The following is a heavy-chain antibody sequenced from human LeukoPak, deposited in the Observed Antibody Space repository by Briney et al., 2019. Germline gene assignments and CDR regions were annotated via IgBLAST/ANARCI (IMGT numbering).Heavy chain of an antibody. CDR2: IYPGDSDT. J-gene: IGHJ6*04. D-gene: IGHD2-2*01. Sequence: GESLKISCKGSGYSFTSYWIGWVRQMPGKGLEWMGIIYPGDSDTRYSPSFQGQVTISADKSISTAYLQWSSLKASDTAMYYCARLAVVPLEVQAADPRSLDYYCYGMDVWGKGTTVTVSS. V-gene: IGHV5-51*01. CDR3: ARLAVVPLEVQAADPRSLDYYCYGMDV. CDR1: GYSFTSYW.